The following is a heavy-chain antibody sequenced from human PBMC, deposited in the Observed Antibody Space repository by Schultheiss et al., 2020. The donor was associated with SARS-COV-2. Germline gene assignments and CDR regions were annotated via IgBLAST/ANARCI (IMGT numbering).Heavy chain of an antibody. CDR2: INAGNGNT. V-gene: IGHV1-3*01. J-gene: IGHJ6*02. CDR1: GYTFTSYG. Sequence: ASVKVSCKASGYTFTSYGISWVRQAPGQRREWMGWINAGNGNTKYSQKFQGRVTITRDTSASTAYMELSSLRSEDTAVYYCVRDMRCSSTSCYIRYYYYGMDVWGLGTTITVSS. CDR3: VRDMRCSSTSCYIRYYYYGMDV. D-gene: IGHD2-2*02.